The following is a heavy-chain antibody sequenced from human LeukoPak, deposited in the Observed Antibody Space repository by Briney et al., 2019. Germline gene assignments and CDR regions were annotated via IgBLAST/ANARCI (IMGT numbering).Heavy chain of an antibody. CDR2: MNPNSGNT. V-gene: IGHV1-8*01. D-gene: IGHD2-21*02. CDR1: GYTFTSYD. CDR3: ARGYCGGDCYEFDY. J-gene: IGHJ4*02. Sequence: ASVKVSCKASGYTFTSYDINWVRQATGQGLGWMGWMNPNSGNTGYAQKFQGRVTMTRNTSISTAYMELSSLRSEATAVYYCARGYCGGDCYEFDYWGQGTLVTVSS.